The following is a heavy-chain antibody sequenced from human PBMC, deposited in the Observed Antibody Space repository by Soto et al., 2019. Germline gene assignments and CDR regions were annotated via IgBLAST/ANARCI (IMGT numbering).Heavy chain of an antibody. CDR2: IIPILGIA. CDR1: GGTFSSYT. CDR3: ARGLEVVAAYFDY. Sequence: QVQLVQSGAEVKKPGSSVKVSCKASGGTFSSYTISWVRQAPGQGLEWMGRIIPILGIANYAQKFQGRVTITADKSTSTAYMELSSLRSADTAVYYCARGLEVVAAYFDYWGQGTLVTVSS. J-gene: IGHJ4*02. V-gene: IGHV1-69*02. D-gene: IGHD2-15*01.